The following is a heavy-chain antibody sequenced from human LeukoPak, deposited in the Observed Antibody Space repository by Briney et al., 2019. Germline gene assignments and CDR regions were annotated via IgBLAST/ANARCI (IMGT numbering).Heavy chain of an antibody. D-gene: IGHD3-10*01. CDR1: GFTFDDYA. CDR3: VKDIRGYYYYGMDV. V-gene: IGHV3-9*01. J-gene: IGHJ6*02. Sequence: QPGRSLRLSCAASGFTFDDYAMHWVRQAPGKGLEWVSGITWNSGSIGYADSVKGRFTISRDNAKSSLYLQMNSLRAEDTAFYYCVKDIRGYYYYGMDVWGQGTTVTVPS. CDR2: ITWNSGSI.